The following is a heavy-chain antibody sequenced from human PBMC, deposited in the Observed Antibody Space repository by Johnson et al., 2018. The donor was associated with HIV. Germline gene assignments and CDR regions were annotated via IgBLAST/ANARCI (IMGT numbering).Heavy chain of an antibody. J-gene: IGHJ3*02. CDR1: GFTVSSNY. CDR3: VRDDGISGDAFDM. CDR2: IYSGGST. D-gene: IGHD3-10*01. Sequence: VQLVESGGGVVQPGGSLRLSCAASGFTVSSNYMSWVRQAPGKGLEWVSVIYSGGSTNYADSVKGRFTISRDNAKNSVDLQMNSLRVDDTAVYYCVRDDGISGDAFDMWGQGTMVTVSS. V-gene: IGHV3-66*01.